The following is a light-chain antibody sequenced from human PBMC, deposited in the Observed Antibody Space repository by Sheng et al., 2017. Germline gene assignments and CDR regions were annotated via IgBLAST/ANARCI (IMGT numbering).Light chain of an antibody. V-gene: IGKV1-5*01. CDR3: QQTYSSPPLT. CDR1: QSISSW. J-gene: IGKJ4*01. CDR2: AAS. Sequence: DIQMTQSPSTLSASVGDRVTITCRASQSISSWLAWYQQKPGKAPKLLIYAASTLQDGVPSRFSGSGYGTDFTLTITSLQPEDVATYYCQQTYSSPPLTFGGGTKVEIK.